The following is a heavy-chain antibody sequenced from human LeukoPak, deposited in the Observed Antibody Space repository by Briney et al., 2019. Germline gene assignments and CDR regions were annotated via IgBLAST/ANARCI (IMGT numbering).Heavy chain of an antibody. V-gene: IGHV1-18*01. D-gene: IGHD1-26*01. Sequence: ASVKVSCKASGYTFLSYGFSWVRQAPGQGPEWMGWVSGDNRNTDYAQKFQGRVTMTTDTSISTAYMELRSLTSDDTAVYYCARDIGGSYGYSIDYWGQGTLVTVSS. CDR2: VSGDNRNT. CDR1: GYTFLSYG. CDR3: ARDIGGSYGYSIDY. J-gene: IGHJ4*02.